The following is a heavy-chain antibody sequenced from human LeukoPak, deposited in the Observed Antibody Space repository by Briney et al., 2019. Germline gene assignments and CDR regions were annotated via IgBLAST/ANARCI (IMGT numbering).Heavy chain of an antibody. CDR1: GFIFSDYY. D-gene: IGHD5-12*01. Sequence: PGGSLRLSCAASGFIFSDYYMSWIRQAPGKGLEWVSFISSSATTIYYADSAKGRFTISRDNAKNSLYLQMNSLRAEDTAVYYCARDRLKQRIVATITWFDPWGQGTLVTVSS. CDR3: ARDRLKQRIVATITWFDP. V-gene: IGHV3-11*01. J-gene: IGHJ5*02. CDR2: ISSSATTI.